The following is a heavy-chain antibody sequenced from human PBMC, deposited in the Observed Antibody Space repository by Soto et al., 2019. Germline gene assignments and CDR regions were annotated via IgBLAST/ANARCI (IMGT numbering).Heavy chain of an antibody. CDR1: GGSFSGYY. D-gene: IGHD1-7*01. V-gene: IGHV4-34*01. Sequence: SETLSLTCAVYGGSFSGYYWSWIRQPPGKGLEWIGEINHSGSTNYNPSLKSRVTISVDTSKNQFSLKLSSVTAADTAVYYCARYHDWNYGLDPWGQGTLVTVSS. CDR2: INHSGST. J-gene: IGHJ5*02. CDR3: ARYHDWNYGLDP.